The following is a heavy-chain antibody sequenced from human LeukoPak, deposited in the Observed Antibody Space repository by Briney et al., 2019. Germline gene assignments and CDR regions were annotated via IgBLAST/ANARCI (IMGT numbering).Heavy chain of an antibody. D-gene: IGHD6-13*01. J-gene: IGHJ6*04. CDR1: GFTFSSYW. V-gene: IGHV3-7*03. CDR2: IKQDGSEK. CDR3: ARDPPWGSSWLRTGLMGYYYGMDV. Sequence: GGSLRLSCAASGFTFSSYWMSWVRQAPGKGLEWVANIKQDGSEKYYVDSVKGRFTISRDNAKNSLYLQMNSLRAEDTAVYYCARDPPWGSSWLRTGLMGYYYGMDVWGKGATVTVSS.